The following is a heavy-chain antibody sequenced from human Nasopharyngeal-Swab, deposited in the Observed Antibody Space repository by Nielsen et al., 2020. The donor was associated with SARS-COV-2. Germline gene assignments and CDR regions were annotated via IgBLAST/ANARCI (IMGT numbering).Heavy chain of an antibody. J-gene: IGHJ4*02. D-gene: IGHD6-13*01. CDR3: ARNLASRSSSWCFDY. CDR1: GFTFSNYA. V-gene: IGHV3-23*01. Sequence: GESLKISCVASGFTFSNYAMSWARQAPGKGLEWVSTISARGTSTFYVDSVKGRFTISRDNAKNSLYLQMNSLREEDTAVYYCARNLASRSSSWCFDYWGQGTLVTVSS. CDR2: ISARGTST.